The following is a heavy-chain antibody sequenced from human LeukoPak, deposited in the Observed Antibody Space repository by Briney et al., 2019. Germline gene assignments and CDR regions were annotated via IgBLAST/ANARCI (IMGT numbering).Heavy chain of an antibody. CDR2: IIPIFGTA. CDR3: ARETADNYGGNRNFDY. D-gene: IGHD4-23*01. J-gene: IGHJ4*02. V-gene: IGHV1-69*13. CDR1: RGTFSSYA. Sequence: SVKVSCKASRGTFSSYAISWVRQAPRQGLEWMGGIIPIFGTANYAQKFQGRVTITADESTSTAYMELSSLRSEDTAVYYCARETADNYGGNRNFDYWGQGTLVTVSS.